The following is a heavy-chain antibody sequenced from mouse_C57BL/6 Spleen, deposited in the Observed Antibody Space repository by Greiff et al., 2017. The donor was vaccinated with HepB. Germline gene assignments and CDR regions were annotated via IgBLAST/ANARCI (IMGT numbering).Heavy chain of an antibody. Sequence: QVQLQQPGAELVKPGASVKLSCKASGYTFTSYWMHWVKQRPGQGLEWIGMIHPNSDSTNYNEKLKSKATMTVDKSSSTAYMQLSSRTSDDSAVYFWSSPVYYDYSEGFAYWGQGTLVTVSA. CDR1: GYTFTSYW. J-gene: IGHJ3*01. V-gene: IGHV1-64*01. D-gene: IGHD2-4*01. CDR2: IHPNSDST. CDR3: SSPVYYDYSEGFAY.